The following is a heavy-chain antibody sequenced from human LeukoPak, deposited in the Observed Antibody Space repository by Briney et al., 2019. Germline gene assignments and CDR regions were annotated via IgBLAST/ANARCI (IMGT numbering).Heavy chain of an antibody. Sequence: AGGSLRLSCAASGFTFSRYSMNWVRQAPGKGLEWVSSISISSNYIYYPDSLKGRFTISRDNAKNSLYLQMNSLRAEDTAVYYCARDFITMVRGSADYWGQGTLVTVSS. V-gene: IGHV3-21*01. CDR1: GFTFSRYS. CDR2: ISISSNYI. CDR3: ARDFITMVRGSADY. J-gene: IGHJ4*02. D-gene: IGHD3-10*01.